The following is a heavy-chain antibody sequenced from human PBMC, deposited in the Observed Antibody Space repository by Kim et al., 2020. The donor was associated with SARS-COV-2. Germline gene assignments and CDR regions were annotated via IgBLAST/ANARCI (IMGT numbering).Heavy chain of an antibody. CDR2: IWYDGSNK. D-gene: IGHD6-19*01. J-gene: IGHJ4*02. Sequence: LSLTCAASGFTFSSYGMHWVRQAPGKGLEWVAVIWYDGSNKYYADSVKGRFTISRDNSKNTLYLQMNSLRAEDTAVYYCARDTAVAAPGGDYWGQGTLVTVSS. V-gene: IGHV3-33*01. CDR1: GFTFSSYG. CDR3: ARDTAVAAPGGDY.